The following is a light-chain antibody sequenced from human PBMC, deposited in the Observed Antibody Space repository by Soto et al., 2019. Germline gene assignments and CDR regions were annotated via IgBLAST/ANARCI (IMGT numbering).Light chain of an antibody. Sequence: EIVMTQSPATLSVSPGESATLSCRASQSIRYNLAWYQQRPGQSPRLLIYDVSTRATGIPARFRGSGSATEFTLIISSLQSEDFAVYYCHQYSDHMYTFGQGTKLVIK. CDR1: QSIRYN. V-gene: IGKV3-15*01. J-gene: IGKJ2*01. CDR3: HQYSDHMYT. CDR2: DVS.